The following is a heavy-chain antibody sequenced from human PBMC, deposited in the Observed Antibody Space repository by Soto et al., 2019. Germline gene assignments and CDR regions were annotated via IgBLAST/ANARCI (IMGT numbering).Heavy chain of an antibody. CDR2: IDPSDSYT. D-gene: IGHD3-3*01. CDR3: ARHDPFTIFGVVNHYGMDV. Sequence: GESLKISCKGSGDSFTSYWISWVRQMPGKGLERMGRIDPSDSYTNYSPSFQGHVTISADKSISTAYLQWSSLKASDTAMYYCARHDPFTIFGVVNHYGMDVWGQGTTLTVSS. J-gene: IGHJ6*02. V-gene: IGHV5-10-1*01. CDR1: GDSFTSYW.